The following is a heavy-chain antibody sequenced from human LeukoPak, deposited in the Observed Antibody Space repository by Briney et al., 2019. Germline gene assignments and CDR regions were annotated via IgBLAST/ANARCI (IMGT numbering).Heavy chain of an antibody. CDR1: GGPISSGSYY. CDR3: AGDKPYDFWSGYYSNAFDI. V-gene: IGHV4-61*02. CDR2: IYTSGST. D-gene: IGHD3-3*01. J-gene: IGHJ3*02. Sequence: PSETLSLTCTVSGGPISSGSYYWSWIRQPAGKGLEWIGRIYTSGSTNYNPSLKSRVTISVDTSKNQFSLKLSSVTAADTAVYYCAGDKPYDFWSGYYSNAFDIWGQGTMVTVSS.